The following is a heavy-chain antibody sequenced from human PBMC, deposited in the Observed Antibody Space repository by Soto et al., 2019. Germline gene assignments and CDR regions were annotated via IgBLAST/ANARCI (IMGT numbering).Heavy chain of an antibody. CDR1: GYTFTSFG. CDR2: ISTYSGNT. D-gene: IGHD1-26*01. J-gene: IGHJ4*02. CDR3: ARDRVVRWDRFDF. Sequence: QVQLVQSGAEVKKPGASVKISCKASGYTFTSFGISWVRQAPGQGLEWMGWISTYSGNTDYAPKFQGRVVMTTDTSTNTAYMELRSLRSDDTAVYYCARDRVVRWDRFDFWGQGTLVPVSS. V-gene: IGHV1-18*01.